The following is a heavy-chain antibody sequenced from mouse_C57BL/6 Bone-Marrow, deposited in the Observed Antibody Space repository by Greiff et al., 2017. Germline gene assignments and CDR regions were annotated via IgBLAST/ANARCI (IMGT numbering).Heavy chain of an antibody. Sequence: VQLQQSGAELVKPGASVKISCKASGYAFSSYWMNWVKQRPGKGLEWIGQIYPGDGDTNYNGKFKGKATLTADKSSSTAYMQLSSLTSEDSAVYFCARSAYYSNYGFAYWGQGTLVTVSA. D-gene: IGHD2-5*01. J-gene: IGHJ3*01. CDR3: ARSAYYSNYGFAY. V-gene: IGHV1-80*01. CDR2: IYPGDGDT. CDR1: GYAFSSYW.